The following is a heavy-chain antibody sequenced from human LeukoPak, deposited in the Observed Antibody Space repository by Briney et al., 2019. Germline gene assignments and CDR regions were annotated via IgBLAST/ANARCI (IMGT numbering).Heavy chain of an antibody. CDR1: GSTFSSYA. CDR3: ARAPDYYDSSGDFDY. V-gene: IGHV3-21*01. CDR2: VSSSSTNK. D-gene: IGHD3-22*01. J-gene: IGHJ4*02. Sequence: GGSLRLSCAASGSTFSSYAMNWVRQAPGKGLEWVSSVSSSSTNKFYADSVKGRFTISRDDAKNSLYLQMNSLRAEDTAVYYCARAPDYYDSSGDFDYWGQGTLVTVSS.